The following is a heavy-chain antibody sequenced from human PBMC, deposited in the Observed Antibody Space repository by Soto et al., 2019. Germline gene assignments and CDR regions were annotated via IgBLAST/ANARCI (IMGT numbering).Heavy chain of an antibody. J-gene: IGHJ4*02. V-gene: IGHV3-33*01. CDR1: GFTFSSYG. Sequence: GGSLRLSCAASGFTFSSYGMHWVRQAPGKGLEWVAVIWFDGSNEYYADSVKGRFTISRDNSKNTLYLQMNSLRAEDTAVYYCTRAQPECRDGYICYFDYWGQGTLVTVSS. CDR3: TRAQPECRDGYICYFDY. D-gene: IGHD1-1*01. CDR2: IWFDGSNE.